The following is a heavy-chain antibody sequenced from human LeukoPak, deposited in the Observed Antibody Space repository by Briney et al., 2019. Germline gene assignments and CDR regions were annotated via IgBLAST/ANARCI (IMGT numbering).Heavy chain of an antibody. V-gene: IGHV4-38-2*02. CDR1: GYSISSGYY. CDR2: IYTSGST. CDR3: ARLYLPATRFDY. Sequence: SETLSLTCTVSGYSISSGYYWGWIRQPPGKGLEWIGRIYTSGSTNYNPSLKSRVTISVDTSKNQFSLKLSSVTAADTAVYYCARLYLPATRFDYWGQGTLVTVSS. D-gene: IGHD5-24*01. J-gene: IGHJ4*02.